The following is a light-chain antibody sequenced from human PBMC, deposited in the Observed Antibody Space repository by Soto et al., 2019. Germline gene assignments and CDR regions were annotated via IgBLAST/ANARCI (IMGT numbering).Light chain of an antibody. CDR2: KAY. V-gene: IGKV1-5*03. CDR3: KHYNSYSEA. J-gene: IGKJ1*01. CDR1: QTISSW. Sequence: DIPMTQSPSTLSGSVGDRVTITFRASQTISSWLAWYQQKPGKAHKLLIYKAYTLKSGVQSRFSGSGSGTEFTLTIRSLQPDDFATYYCKHYNSYSEAVGQGTELDI.